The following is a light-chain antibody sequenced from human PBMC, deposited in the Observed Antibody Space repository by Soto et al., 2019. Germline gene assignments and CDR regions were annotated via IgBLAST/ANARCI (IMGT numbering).Light chain of an antibody. V-gene: IGLV2-11*01. Sequence: QSALTQPRSVSGSPGHSVTLSCTGTSSDVGGYNYISWYQHHPGKAPKVMIYDVSKRPSGVPDRFSGSKSGNTVSLTISGLQAEDEADYYCSSYAGSSNVFGTGTKLTVL. CDR2: DVS. CDR1: SSDVGGYNY. J-gene: IGLJ1*01. CDR3: SSYAGSSNV.